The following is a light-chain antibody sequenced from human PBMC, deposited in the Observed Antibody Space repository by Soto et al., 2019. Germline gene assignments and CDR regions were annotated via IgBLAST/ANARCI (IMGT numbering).Light chain of an antibody. CDR1: QSISSSH. V-gene: IGKV3-20*01. CDR2: GTS. J-gene: IGKJ3*01. CDR3: QQYGSSRFT. Sequence: EIVLTQSPGTLSLSPGERATLSCRASQSISSSHLAWYQQKPGQAPRLLVYGTSSRATGIPARFSGSGSGTDFTLTISRLEPEDFAVYYCQQYGSSRFTFGPGTKVDIK.